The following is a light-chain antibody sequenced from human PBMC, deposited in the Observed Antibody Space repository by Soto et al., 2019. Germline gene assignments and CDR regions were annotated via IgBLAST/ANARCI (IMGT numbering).Light chain of an antibody. J-gene: IGKJ5*01. CDR1: QSVSSY. CDR3: QQYNIWPSIT. V-gene: IGKV3-15*01. Sequence: EIVMTQSPATLSVSPGERATLSFRASQSVSSYLAWYQQKPGQAPRLLIYGASTRATGIPARFSGSGSGTEFTLTISSLQSEDFAVYYCQQYNIWPSITFGQGTRLENK. CDR2: GAS.